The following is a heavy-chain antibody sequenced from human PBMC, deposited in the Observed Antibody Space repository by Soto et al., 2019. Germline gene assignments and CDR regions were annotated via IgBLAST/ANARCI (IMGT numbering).Heavy chain of an antibody. V-gene: IGHV3-23*01. CDR2: ISASGGST. CDR1: GFTFRSYL. D-gene: IGHD5-18*01. Sequence: PVLSLRRSCVSSGFTFRSYLMSWVRQAPRQGQEWVSAISASGGSTYYAASVKGRFTISRDNSKNTLYLHMHRLRAEDKAVYYGARGYEDIYYYYYMDVWGKGTMATVSS. J-gene: IGHJ6*03. CDR3: ARGYEDIYYYYYMDV.